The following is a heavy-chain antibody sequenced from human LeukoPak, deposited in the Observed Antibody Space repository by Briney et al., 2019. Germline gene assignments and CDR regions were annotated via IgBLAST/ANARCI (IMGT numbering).Heavy chain of an antibody. CDR1: GSSITRVSHY. CDR3: ARRWGNIVGVTYEY. V-gene: IGHV4-39*01. CDR2: IFYTGST. D-gene: IGHD3-16*01. Sequence: SETLSLTCTISGSSITRVSHYWRWIRHPPGKGLEWIVYIFYTGSTYYTPSLKRRVTMSVHTSESQFSLRLNSVTAVDTAVYYCARRWGNIVGVTYEYWGQGTLVTVSS. J-gene: IGHJ4*02.